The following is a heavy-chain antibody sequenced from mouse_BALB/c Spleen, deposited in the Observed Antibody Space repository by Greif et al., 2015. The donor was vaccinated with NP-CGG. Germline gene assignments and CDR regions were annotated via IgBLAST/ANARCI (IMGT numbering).Heavy chain of an antibody. Sequence: VQLQQSGAELVKPGASVKLSCAASGFNIKDTLIHWVKQRPEQGLEWIGRIDPANGNTKYGPKFQGKATITADTSPNTAYLQLSSLTSEDTAVYYCASYYYGSSRFAYWGQGTLVTVSA. CDR2: IDPANGNT. D-gene: IGHD1-1*01. V-gene: IGHV14-3*02. J-gene: IGHJ3*01. CDR3: ASYYYGSSRFAY. CDR1: GFNIKDTL.